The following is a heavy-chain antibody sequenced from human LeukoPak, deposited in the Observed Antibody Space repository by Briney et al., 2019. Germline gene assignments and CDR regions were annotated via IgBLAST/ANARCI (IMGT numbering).Heavy chain of an antibody. V-gene: IGHV3-21*01. CDR3: ARGRTDYDFWSGYLFDY. D-gene: IGHD3-3*01. J-gene: IGHJ4*02. CDR2: SSSSSSK. Sequence: GGSLRLSCAASGFTFSTYSMNWVRQAPGKGLEWVSSSSSSSSKYYADSVKGRFTISRDNAKNSLDLQMNSLGAEDTAVYYCARGRTDYDFWSGYLFDYWGQGTLVTVSS. CDR1: GFTFSTYS.